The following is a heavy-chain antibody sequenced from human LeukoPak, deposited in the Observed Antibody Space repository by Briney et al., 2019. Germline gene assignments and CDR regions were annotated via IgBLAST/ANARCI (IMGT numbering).Heavy chain of an antibody. CDR2: IYHSGST. J-gene: IGHJ4*02. CDR1: GYSISSGYY. V-gene: IGHV4-38-2*01. D-gene: IGHD1-7*01. Sequence: SETLSLTCAVSGYSISSGYYWGWIRQPPGKGLEWIGSIYHSGSTYYNPSLKSRVTISVDTSKNQSSLKLSSVTAADTAVYYCARQAYNWNYIYWGQGTLVTVSS. CDR3: ARQAYNWNYIY.